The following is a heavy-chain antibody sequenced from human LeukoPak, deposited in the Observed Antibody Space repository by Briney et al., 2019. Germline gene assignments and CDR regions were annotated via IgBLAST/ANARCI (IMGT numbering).Heavy chain of an antibody. Sequence: ALVKVSCKASGYTFTSFYMYWVRQAPGQGLEWMGIINPRGGSATSAQKFQGRVTLTRDTSTSTVYMELSSLRSEDTAVYYCARDYHGSGSLTTFDYWGQGTLVTVSS. D-gene: IGHD3-10*01. J-gene: IGHJ4*02. V-gene: IGHV1-46*01. CDR3: ARDYHGSGSLTTFDY. CDR2: INPRGGSA. CDR1: GYTFTSFY.